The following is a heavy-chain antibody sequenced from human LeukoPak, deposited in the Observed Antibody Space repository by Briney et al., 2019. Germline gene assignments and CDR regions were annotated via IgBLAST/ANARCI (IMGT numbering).Heavy chain of an antibody. V-gene: IGHV3-23*01. D-gene: IGHD3-16*01. J-gene: IGHJ3*02. CDR3: AKYRSKYVLHVAFDI. Sequence: GGSLRLSCAASGFTFSNFDMSWVRQAPGKGLEWVSHVSSSDVTTYYADSVKGRFTVSRDNSRNTLYLQMNSLRAEDTALYYCAKYRSKYVLHVAFDIRGQGTMGTVS. CDR1: GFTFSNFD. CDR2: VSSSDVTT.